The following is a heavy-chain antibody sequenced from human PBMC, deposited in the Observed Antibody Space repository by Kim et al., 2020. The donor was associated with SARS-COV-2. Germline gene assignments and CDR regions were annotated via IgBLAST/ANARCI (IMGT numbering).Heavy chain of an antibody. CDR3: APQDDYGDYRGD. J-gene: IGHJ4*02. D-gene: IGHD4-17*01. V-gene: IGHV3-23*01. Sequence: YYADPGKGRFTISRDNSKNTLYLQMNSLRAEDTAVYYCAPQDDYGDYRGDWGQGTLVTVSS.